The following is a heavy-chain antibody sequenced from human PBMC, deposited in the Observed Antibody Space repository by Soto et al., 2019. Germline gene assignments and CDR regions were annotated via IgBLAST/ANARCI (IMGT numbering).Heavy chain of an antibody. D-gene: IGHD5-18*01. V-gene: IGHV5-10-1*01. Sequence: PGESLKISCKGSGYSFTSYWISWVRQMPGKGLEWMGRIDPSDSYTNYSPSFQGHVTISADKSISTAYLQWSSLKASDTAMYYCARHTAMVHYYYYGMDVWGQGTTVTVSS. CDR3: ARHTAMVHYYYYGMDV. J-gene: IGHJ6*02. CDR1: GYSFTSYW. CDR2: IDPSDSYT.